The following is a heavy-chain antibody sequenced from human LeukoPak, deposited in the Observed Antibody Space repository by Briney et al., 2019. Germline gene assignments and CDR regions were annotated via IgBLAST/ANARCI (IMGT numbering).Heavy chain of an antibody. D-gene: IGHD6-19*01. V-gene: IGHV3-11*01. J-gene: IGHJ6*02. CDR1: GFTFSDYY. CDR3: ARDQAGYSSGRSDDYYYYGMDV. Sequence: GGSLRLSCAASGFTFSDYYMSWIRQAPGKGLEWVSYISSSCSTIYYADSVKGRFTISRDNAKNSLYLQMNSLRAEDTAVYYCARDQAGYSSGRSDDYYYYGMDVWGQGTTVTVSS. CDR2: ISSSCSTI.